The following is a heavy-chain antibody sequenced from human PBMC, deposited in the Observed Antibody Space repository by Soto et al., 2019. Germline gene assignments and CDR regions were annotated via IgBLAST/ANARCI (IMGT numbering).Heavy chain of an antibody. V-gene: IGHV3-30*18. CDR2: ISYDGSNK. J-gene: IGHJ4*02. Sequence: GGSLRLSCAASGFTFSSYGMHWVRQAPGKGLEWVAVISYDGSNKYYADSVKGRFTISRDNSKNTLYLQMNSLRAEDTAVYYCSKAYLGIEAAGIFWGQGTLVTVSS. D-gene: IGHD6-13*01. CDR3: SKAYLGIEAAGIF. CDR1: GFTFSSYG.